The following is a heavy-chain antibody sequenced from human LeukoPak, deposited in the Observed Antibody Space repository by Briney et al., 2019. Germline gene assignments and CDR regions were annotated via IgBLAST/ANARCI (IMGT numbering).Heavy chain of an antibody. CDR3: AKDSPTYYYDSSGYLFDY. J-gene: IGHJ4*02. V-gene: IGHV3-23*01. CDR1: GFTFSSYA. D-gene: IGHD3-22*01. CDR2: ISGSGGST. Sequence: GGSLRLSCAVSGFTFSSYAMSWVRQAPGKRLEWVSAISGSGGSTYYADSVKGRFTISRDNSKNTLYLQMNSLRAEDTAVYYCAKDSPTYYYDSSGYLFDYWGQGTLVTVSS.